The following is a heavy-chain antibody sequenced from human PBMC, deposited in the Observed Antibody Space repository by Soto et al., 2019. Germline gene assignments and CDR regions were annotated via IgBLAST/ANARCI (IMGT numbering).Heavy chain of an antibody. V-gene: IGHV5-10-1*01. D-gene: IGHD6-13*01. J-gene: IGHJ4*02. CDR3: ARRQAAAGDNDLTFDY. CDR2: IDPSDSYT. Sequence: EVQLVQSGAEVKKPGESLRISCKGSGYSFTSYWISWVRQMPGKGLEWMGRIDPSDSYTNYSPSFQGHVTISADKSISTAYLQWSSLKASETAMYYCARRQAAAGDNDLTFDYWGQGTLVTVSS. CDR1: GYSFTSYW.